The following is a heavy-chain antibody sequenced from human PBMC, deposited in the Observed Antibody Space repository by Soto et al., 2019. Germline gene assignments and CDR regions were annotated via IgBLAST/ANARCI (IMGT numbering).Heavy chain of an antibody. CDR1: GFPFSTYG. CDR3: VKDHCGGDCYSEPYFDF. D-gene: IGHD2-21*02. CDR2: IWYDGSQK. J-gene: IGHJ4*02. Sequence: GGSLRLSCASSGFPFSTYGMHWVRQAPGKGLEWMTVIWYDGSQKYYGDSVNGRFTISRDNSKNTVYLQMNSLRVEDTAVYYCVKDHCGGDCYSEPYFDFWGRGSQVTVSS. V-gene: IGHV3-33*06.